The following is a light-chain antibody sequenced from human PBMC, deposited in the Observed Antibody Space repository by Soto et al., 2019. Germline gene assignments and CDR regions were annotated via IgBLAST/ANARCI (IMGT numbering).Light chain of an antibody. CDR1: QSISNS. CDR3: QQSYSNPIT. J-gene: IGKJ5*01. V-gene: IGKV1-39*01. CDR2: AAS. Sequence: DIQMTQSPSSLSASVGHRVTITCRASQSISNSLNWYHQKPGKAPKLLIYAASSLQSGVPLRFSGSGSGTDFTLTITSLQPEDFATYYCQQSYSNPITFGQGTRLEIK.